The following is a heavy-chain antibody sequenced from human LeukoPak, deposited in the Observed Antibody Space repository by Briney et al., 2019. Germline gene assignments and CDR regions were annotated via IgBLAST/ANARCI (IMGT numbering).Heavy chain of an antibody. CDR1: GFTFSSYG. Sequence: GGSLRLSCAASGFTFSSYGMHWVRQAPGKGLEWVAVIWYHGRNKYYADSVKGRFTISRDNSKNTLYLLMNNLRAEDTAVYYCARGYGGNSGSFDYWGQGTLVTVSS. CDR3: ARGYGGNSGSFDY. V-gene: IGHV3-33*01. CDR2: IWYHGRNK. D-gene: IGHD4-23*01. J-gene: IGHJ4*02.